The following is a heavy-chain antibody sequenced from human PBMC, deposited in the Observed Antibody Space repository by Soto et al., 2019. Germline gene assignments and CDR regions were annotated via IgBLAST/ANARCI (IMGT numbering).Heavy chain of an antibody. CDR2: IIPILGIA. Sequence: ASVKVSCKASGYTFTGYYIHWVRQAPGQGLEWMGRIIPILGIANYAQKFQGRVTITADKSTSTAYMELSSLRSEDTAVYYCATWDIVVVPAARGAFDIWGQGTMVTVSS. CDR3: ATWDIVVVPAARGAFDI. J-gene: IGHJ3*02. V-gene: IGHV1-69*10. D-gene: IGHD2-2*01. CDR1: GYTFTGYY.